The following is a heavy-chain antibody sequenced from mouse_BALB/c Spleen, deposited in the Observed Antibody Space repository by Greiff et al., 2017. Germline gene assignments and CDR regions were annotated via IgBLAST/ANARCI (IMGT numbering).Heavy chain of an antibody. V-gene: IGHV7-3*02. D-gene: IGHD2-14*01. J-gene: IGHJ3*01. CDR3: ARERYDDWFAY. Sequence: EVKLVESGGGLVQPGGSLRLSCAPSGFTFTDYYMRWVRQPPGKALEWLGFIRNKANGYNTEYSASVTGLFTITRDNSQSILYLQMHTLRAEDSATYYGARERYDDWFAYWGQGTLVTVSA. CDR1: GFTFTDYY. CDR2: IRNKANGYNT.